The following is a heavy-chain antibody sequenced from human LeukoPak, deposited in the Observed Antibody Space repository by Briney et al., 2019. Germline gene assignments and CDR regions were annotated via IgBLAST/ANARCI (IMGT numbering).Heavy chain of an antibody. V-gene: IGHV4-61*01. Sequence: SETLSLTCTVSGGSISSSSYYWSWIRQPPGKGLEWIGYIYYSGSTNYNPSLKSRVTISVDTSKNQFSLKLSSVTAADTAVYYCARVAVDSSGYYWPLDYWGQGTLVTVSS. CDR2: IYYSGST. D-gene: IGHD3-22*01. CDR1: GGSISSSSYY. CDR3: ARVAVDSSGYYWPLDY. J-gene: IGHJ4*02.